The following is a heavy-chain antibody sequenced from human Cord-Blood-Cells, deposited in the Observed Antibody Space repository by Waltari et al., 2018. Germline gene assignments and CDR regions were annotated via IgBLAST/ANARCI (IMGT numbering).Heavy chain of an antibody. CDR3: ARTLYDSSGYYSDAFDI. Sequence: QVQLQQWGEGLLKPSETLSLPCAVYGGSFSGYYWSWIRQPPGKGLEWIGEINHSGSTNYNPSLKSRVTISVDTSKNQFSLKLSSVTAADTAVYYCARTLYDSSGYYSDAFDIWGQGTMVTVSS. V-gene: IGHV4-34*01. CDR2: INHSGST. D-gene: IGHD3-22*01. J-gene: IGHJ3*02. CDR1: GGSFSGYY.